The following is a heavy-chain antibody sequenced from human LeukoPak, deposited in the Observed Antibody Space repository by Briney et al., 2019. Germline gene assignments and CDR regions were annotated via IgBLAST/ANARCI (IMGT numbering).Heavy chain of an antibody. CDR3: TTEGYGSFDY. D-gene: IGHD3-10*01. J-gene: IGHJ4*02. Sequence: GGSLRLSCAASEFTVSSKYMSWVRQAPGKGLEWVSIIYSGGGTYYADSVKGRFTISRDDSKSTLYLQMNSLKTEDTAVYYCTTEGYGSFDYWGQGTLVTVSS. V-gene: IGHV3-66*01. CDR1: EFTVSSKY. CDR2: IYSGGGT.